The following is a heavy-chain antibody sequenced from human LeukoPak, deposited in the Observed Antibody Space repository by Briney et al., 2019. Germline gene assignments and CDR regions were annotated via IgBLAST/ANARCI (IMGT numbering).Heavy chain of an antibody. Sequence: GGSLRLSCAASGFTFSNFWMSWVRQAPGKGLEWVANINQDGSETYYVDSVEGRFTISRDNAKNSLYLQMRSLRAEDTAVYYCSPRGPWGQGTLVTVSS. V-gene: IGHV3-7*01. CDR3: SPRGP. J-gene: IGHJ5*02. CDR2: INQDGSET. CDR1: GFTFSNFW. D-gene: IGHD3-10*01.